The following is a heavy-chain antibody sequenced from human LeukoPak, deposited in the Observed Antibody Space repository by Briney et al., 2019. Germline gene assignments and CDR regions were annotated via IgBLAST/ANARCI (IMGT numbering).Heavy chain of an antibody. J-gene: IGHJ4*02. CDR1: GYTFTSYG. CDR2: ISAYNGNT. CDR3: ARGLFITSGYYFGY. Sequence: ASVKVSCKASGYTFTSYGISWVRQAPGQGLEWMGWISAYNGNTNYAQKLQGRVTMTTDTSTSTAYMELRSLRSEDTAVYYCARGLFITSGYYFGYWGQGTLVTVSS. D-gene: IGHD3-22*01. V-gene: IGHV1-18*01.